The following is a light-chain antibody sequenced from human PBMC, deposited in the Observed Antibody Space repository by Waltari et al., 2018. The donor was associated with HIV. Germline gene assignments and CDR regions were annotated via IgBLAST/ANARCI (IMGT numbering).Light chain of an antibody. CDR2: DAS. Sequence: EIVLTQSPATLSLSPGERATLSCRASQGVSSYLAWYQQKPGQAPRLLIYDASNRATGIPARFSGSGSGTDFTLTITSLEPEDFAVYYCQHRSNWPPLTFGGGTKVEIK. J-gene: IGKJ4*01. V-gene: IGKV3-11*01. CDR1: QGVSSY. CDR3: QHRSNWPPLT.